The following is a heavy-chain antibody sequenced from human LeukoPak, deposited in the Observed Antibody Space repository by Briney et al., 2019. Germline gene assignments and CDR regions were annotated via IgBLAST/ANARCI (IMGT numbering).Heavy chain of an antibody. CDR3: VKDYSSGWYD. CDR1: GFTFSSYA. Sequence: PGGSLRLSCAASGFTFSSYAMHWVRKAPGKGPEWVAFLRYDGTNIYYTDSVKGRFTISRDNSKNTLFLQMSSLRVEDTAVYYCVKDYSSGWYDWGQGTLVTVSS. D-gene: IGHD6-19*01. CDR2: LRYDGTNI. J-gene: IGHJ4*02. V-gene: IGHV3-30*02.